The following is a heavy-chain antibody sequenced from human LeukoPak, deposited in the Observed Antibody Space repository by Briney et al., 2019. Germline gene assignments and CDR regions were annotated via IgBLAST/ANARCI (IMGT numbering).Heavy chain of an antibody. D-gene: IGHD3-10*01. CDR1: GGSISSHY. CDR2: IYYSVST. V-gene: IGHV4-59*11. Sequence: PSETLSLTCTVSGGSISSHYWSWIRQRPGKALEWIGYIYYSVSTNYNPSLKSRVTISVDMSKNQFSLKLSSVTAADTAVYYCARDHEMVRGVMQRLHGFDFWGQGTMVTVSS. J-gene: IGHJ3*01. CDR3: ARDHEMVRGVMQRLHGFDF.